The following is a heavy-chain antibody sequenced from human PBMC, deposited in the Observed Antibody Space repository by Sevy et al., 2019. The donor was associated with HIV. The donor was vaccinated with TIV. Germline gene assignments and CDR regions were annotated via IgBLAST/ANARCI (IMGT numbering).Heavy chain of an antibody. J-gene: IGHJ4*02. V-gene: IGHV1-18*01. Sequence: ASVKVSCKVSGYTFTTYRIFWVREAPGQGLESMGWISPHNGDTDYAQKFQGRVTLITDKSTSTAYMELRGLSSDDTAVYFCARAYCSGGRCYSLAYWGQGTLVTVSS. CDR2: ISPHNGDT. CDR1: GYTFTTYR. D-gene: IGHD2-15*01. CDR3: ARAYCSGGRCYSLAY.